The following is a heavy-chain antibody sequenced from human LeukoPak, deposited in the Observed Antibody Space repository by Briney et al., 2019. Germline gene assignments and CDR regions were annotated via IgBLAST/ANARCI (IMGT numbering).Heavy chain of an antibody. V-gene: IGHV4-34*01. D-gene: IGHD2-2*01. CDR1: GGSFSGYY. CDR3: ARSYCSSTSCYVGWFDP. CDR2: INHSGST. J-gene: IGHJ5*02. Sequence: SETLSLTCAVYGGSFSGYYWSWIRQPPGKGLEWIGEINHSGSTNYNPSLKSRVTISVDTSKNQFSLKLGSVTAADTAVYYCARSYCSSTSCYVGWFDPWGQGTLVTVSS.